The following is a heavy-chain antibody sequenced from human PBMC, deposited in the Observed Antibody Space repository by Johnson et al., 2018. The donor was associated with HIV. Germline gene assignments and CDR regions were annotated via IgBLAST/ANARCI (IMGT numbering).Heavy chain of an antibody. J-gene: IGHJ3*02. CDR3: ARDTYYYDSSSYVDAFDI. D-gene: IGHD3-22*01. CDR1: GFSFSNYA. V-gene: IGHV3-20*04. CDR2: IHGST. Sequence: VQLVDSLRLSCAASGFSFSNYAMIWVRQPPGKGLEFVSGIHGSTGYADSVKGRFTVSRDNAKNSLYLQMNSLRAEDTASYYFARDTYYYDSSSYVDAFDIWGQGTMVTVSS.